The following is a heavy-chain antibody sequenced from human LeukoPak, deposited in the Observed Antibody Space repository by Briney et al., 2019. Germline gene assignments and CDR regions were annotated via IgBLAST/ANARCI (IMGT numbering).Heavy chain of an antibody. V-gene: IGHV1-18*01. CDR1: GYTFTSYG. Sequence: ASVKVSCTASGYTFTSYGISWVRQAPGQGLEWMGWISAYNGNTNYAQKLQGRVTMTTDTSTSTAYMELSSLRSEDTAVYYCASPLVVVAATHDAFDIWGQGTMVTVSS. D-gene: IGHD2-15*01. CDR2: ISAYNGNT. J-gene: IGHJ3*02. CDR3: ASPLVVVAATHDAFDI.